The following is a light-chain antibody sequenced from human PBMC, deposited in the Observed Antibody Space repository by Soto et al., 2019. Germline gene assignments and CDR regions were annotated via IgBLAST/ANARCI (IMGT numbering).Light chain of an antibody. J-gene: IGLJ1*01. CDR1: SSDVGGYNY. V-gene: IGLV2-8*01. Sequence: QSALTQPPSASGSPGQSVTISCTGTSSDVGGYNYVSWYQQHPGKAPKLMIYEVSKRPSGVPDRFSGSKSGNTASLTVSGLQAEDEADYYCSSYAGSNNFVVFGTGTKVPVL. CDR2: EVS. CDR3: SSYAGSNNFVV.